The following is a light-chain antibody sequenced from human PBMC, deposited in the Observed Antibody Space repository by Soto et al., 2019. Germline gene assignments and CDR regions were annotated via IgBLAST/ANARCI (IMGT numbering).Light chain of an antibody. J-gene: IGKJ3*01. CDR3: QQSYSTPPV. V-gene: IGKV1-39*01. CDR1: QIISSY. CDR2: AAS. Sequence: DIQMTQSPSSLSASVGDRVTITCRASQIISSYLNWYQQKPGKAPKLLIYAASSLQSGVPSRFSGSGSGTDFTLTISSLQPEDFATYYCQQSYSTPPVFGPGTKVDIK.